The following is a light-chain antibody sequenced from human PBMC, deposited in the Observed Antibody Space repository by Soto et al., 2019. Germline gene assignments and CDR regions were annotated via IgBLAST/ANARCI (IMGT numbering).Light chain of an antibody. CDR1: ESITNY. V-gene: IGKV1-39*01. Sequence: DIQMTQSPSSLSASIGDRVTITCRASESITNYLNWFQQKPGKAPKLLIYAASTLQSGVPSRFSGSGSGTYFTLTISSLQPEDVATYYCQQNYITPRTFGQGTKVDIK. CDR3: QQNYITPRT. CDR2: AAS. J-gene: IGKJ1*01.